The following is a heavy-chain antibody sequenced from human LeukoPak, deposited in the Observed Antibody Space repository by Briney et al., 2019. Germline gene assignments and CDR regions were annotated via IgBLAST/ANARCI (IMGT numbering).Heavy chain of an antibody. J-gene: IGHJ4*02. D-gene: IGHD6-19*01. CDR1: GYTFTSYY. Sequence: GASVKVSCKASGYTFTSYYMHWVQQAPGQGLEWMGIINPSGGSTSYAQKFQGRVTMTRDTSTSTVYMELSSLRSEDTAVYYCARVRFPWVAVAPCDYWGQGTLVTVSS. V-gene: IGHV1-46*01. CDR3: ARVRFPWVAVAPCDY. CDR2: INPSGGST.